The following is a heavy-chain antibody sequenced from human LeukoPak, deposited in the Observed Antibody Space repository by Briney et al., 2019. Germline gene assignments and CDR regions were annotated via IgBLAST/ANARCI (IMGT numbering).Heavy chain of an antibody. J-gene: IGHJ4*02. Sequence: GGSLRLSCAASGFTFSSYWMSWVRQAPGKGLEWVANIKQNGSEEVYVDSVKGRFTISRDNAKNSLFLQLNTLRAEDTAVYYCVREGTPGYYGSGSYFPFDYWGQGTLVTVSS. V-gene: IGHV3-7*05. CDR2: IKQNGSEE. CDR1: GFTFSSYW. D-gene: IGHD3-10*01. CDR3: VREGTPGYYGSGSYFPFDY.